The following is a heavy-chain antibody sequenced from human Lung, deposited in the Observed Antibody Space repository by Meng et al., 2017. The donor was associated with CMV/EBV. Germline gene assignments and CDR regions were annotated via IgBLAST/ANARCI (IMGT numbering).Heavy chain of an antibody. CDR2: ISAYNGNT. J-gene: IGHJ4*02. CDR3: ARDRVGRRFLKWLWLRY. Sequence: ASVXVSXKASGYSFSSYGINWVRQAPGQGLEWLGWISAYNGNTNYAQKLQAIVTMTTVTSTSTAYMAQRSLRSDDTAVYYCARDRVGRRFLKWLWLRYWGQGXLVTVSS. CDR1: GYSFSSYG. V-gene: IGHV1-18*01. D-gene: IGHD3-3*01.